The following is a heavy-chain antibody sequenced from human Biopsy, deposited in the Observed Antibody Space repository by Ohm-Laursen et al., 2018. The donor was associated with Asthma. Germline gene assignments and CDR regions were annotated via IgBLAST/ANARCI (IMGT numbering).Heavy chain of an antibody. CDR3: ARRITIFGVVQKDHGMDA. J-gene: IGHJ6*02. V-gene: IGHV4-39*01. D-gene: IGHD3-3*01. CDR1: GGSMTPTSHY. CDR2: ISYGGKT. Sequence: SETLSLTCMVSGGSMTPTSHYWDWIRQAPGKGLEWIGYISYGGKTSYNPSLKNRVTISGDTSKNQFSLRLTSVTAADTAVYFCARRITIFGVVQKDHGMDAWGQGTTVIVSS.